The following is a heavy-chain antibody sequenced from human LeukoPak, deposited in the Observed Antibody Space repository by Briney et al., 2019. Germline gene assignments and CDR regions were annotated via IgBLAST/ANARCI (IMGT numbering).Heavy chain of an antibody. CDR2: IYTSGST. CDR3: AREPIAASFDY. J-gene: IGHJ4*02. V-gene: IGHV4-61*02. Sequence: SETLSLTCTVSGGSISTSNYYWSWIRQPAGKGLEWIGRIYTSGSTNYNPSLKSRVTISVDTSKNQFSLKLSSVTAADTAVYYCAREPIAASFDYWGQGTLVTVSS. CDR1: GGSISTSNYY. D-gene: IGHD6-13*01.